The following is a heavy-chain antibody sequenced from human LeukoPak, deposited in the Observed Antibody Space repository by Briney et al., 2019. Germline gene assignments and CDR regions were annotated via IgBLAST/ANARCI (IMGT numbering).Heavy chain of an antibody. D-gene: IGHD3-10*01. V-gene: IGHV3-23*01. Sequence: GGSLRLSCAASGFTFSSYAMSWVRQAPGKGLEWVSGISAGGGSTYYADSVKGRFTISRDNSKNTLYLQMNSLRAEDTAVYYCARDYGSGSYYYFDYWGQGTLVTVSS. CDR2: ISAGGGST. CDR3: ARDYGSGSYYYFDY. J-gene: IGHJ4*02. CDR1: GFTFSSYA.